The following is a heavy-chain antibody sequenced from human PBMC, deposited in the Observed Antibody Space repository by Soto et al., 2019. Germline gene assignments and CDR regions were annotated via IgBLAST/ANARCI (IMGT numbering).Heavy chain of an antibody. D-gene: IGHD2-15*01. J-gene: IGHJ4*02. CDR3: ARRGGGVPELYFDY. V-gene: IGHV4-30-4*01. Sequence: QVQLQESGPGLVKPSQTLSLTCTVSGGSISSGDYYWSWIRQPPGKGLEWLGYIHYGGSTYYNPSLKSRVTISVDTSKNQCSLKLSSVTAADTAVYYCARRGGGVPELYFDYWGQGTLVTVSS. CDR1: GGSISSGDYY. CDR2: IHYGGST.